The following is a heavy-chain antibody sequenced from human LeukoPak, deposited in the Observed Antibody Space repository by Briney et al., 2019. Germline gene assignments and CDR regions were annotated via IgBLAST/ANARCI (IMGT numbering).Heavy chain of an antibody. J-gene: IGHJ3*02. CDR1: GFTFSSYA. CDR3: ARDGEWELLEGGAFDI. CDR2: ISYDGSNK. D-gene: IGHD1-26*01. Sequence: GGSLRLSCAASGFTFSSYAMHWVRQAPGKGLEWVAIISYDGSNKYYADSVKGRFPISRDNSKNTLYLQMNSLRAEDTAVYYCARDGEWELLEGGAFDIWGQGTMVTVSS. V-gene: IGHV3-30-3*01.